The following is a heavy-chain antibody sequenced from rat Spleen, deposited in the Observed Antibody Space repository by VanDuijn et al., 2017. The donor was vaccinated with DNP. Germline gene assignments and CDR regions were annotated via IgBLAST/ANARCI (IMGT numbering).Heavy chain of an antibody. CDR3: ARWPGYNPPYAMDA. CDR1: GYSITSCCR. J-gene: IGHJ4*01. V-gene: IGHV3-3*01. CDR2: INSAGSI. D-gene: IGHD1-4*01. Sequence: VQLQESGPGLVEPSQSLSLTCSVTGYSITSCCRWTWIRKFPGHKLEWMGYINSAGSIEYNPSLKGRISITSDTSKNQFFLQVNSVNTEDTATYYCARWPGYNPPYAMDAWGQGTSVTVSS.